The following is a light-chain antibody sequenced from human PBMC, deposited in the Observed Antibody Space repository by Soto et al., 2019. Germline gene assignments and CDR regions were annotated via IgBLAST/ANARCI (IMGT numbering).Light chain of an antibody. J-gene: IGLJ2*01. CDR2: DDR. V-gene: IGLV3-21*02. Sequence: SYELTQPPSVSVAPGQTASLACGGDNIETKTVHWYQQRPGQAPVLVVYDDRDRPSGIPERFSGSNSGHTATLTISRVEAGDEADYYCQVWDIVTSRRIVGGGTKLTVL. CDR3: QVWDIVTSRRI. CDR1: NIETKT.